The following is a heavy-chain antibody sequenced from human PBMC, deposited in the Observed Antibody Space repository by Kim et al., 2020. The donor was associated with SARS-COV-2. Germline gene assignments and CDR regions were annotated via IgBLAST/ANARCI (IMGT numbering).Heavy chain of an antibody. V-gene: IGHV3-7*01. CDR2: INPDGRMS. CDR3: ARVGDLSVYDP. CDR1: GFTLSSYW. J-gene: IGHJ5*02. Sequence: GGSLRLPCAASGFTLSSYWMSWARQAPGKGLEWVAIINPDGRMSHFVDSVKGRFTISRDNAKNSLYLQMNSLRTEDTAIYSCARVGDLSVYDPWGQGTLVTVSS.